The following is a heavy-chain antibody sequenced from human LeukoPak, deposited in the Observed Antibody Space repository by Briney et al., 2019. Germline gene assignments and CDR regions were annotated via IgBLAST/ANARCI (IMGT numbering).Heavy chain of an antibody. CDR2: IIPIFGTA. J-gene: IGHJ4*02. CDR1: GGTFSSYA. V-gene: IGHV1-69*05. CDR3: ARGAPLRYFDWLLTY. Sequence: AASVKVSCKASGGTFSSYAISWVRQAPGQGLEWMGRIIPIFGTANYAQKFQGRVTITTDESTSTAYMELSSLRSEDTAVYYCARGAPLRYFDWLLTYWGQGTLVTVSS. D-gene: IGHD3-9*01.